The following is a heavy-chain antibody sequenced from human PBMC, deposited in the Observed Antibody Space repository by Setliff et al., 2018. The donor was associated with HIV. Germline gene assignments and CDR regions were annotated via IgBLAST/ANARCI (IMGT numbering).Heavy chain of an antibody. CDR3: ARVQMAYAAFDV. CDR2: IYFTGSS. J-gene: IGHJ3*01. CDR1: GGSISTYY. V-gene: IGHV4-59*01. Sequence: PSETLSLTCTVSGGSISTYYWSWIRQPPGKGLEWIGSIYFTGSSDNNPSLKSRVTLSVGTSKHQFSLKLSSVTAADTAVYYCARVQMAYAAFDVWGQGTMVTVSS. D-gene: IGHD4-17*01.